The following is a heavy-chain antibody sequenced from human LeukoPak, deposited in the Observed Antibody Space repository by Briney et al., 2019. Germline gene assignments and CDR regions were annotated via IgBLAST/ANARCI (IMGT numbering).Heavy chain of an antibody. D-gene: IGHD7-27*01. CDR3: ARAGYYYYYGMDV. Sequence: SETLSLTCAVYGGSFSGYYWSWIRQPPGKGLEWIGYIYYSGSTYYNPSLKSRVTISVDTSKNQFSLKLSSVTAADTAVYYCARAGYYYYYGMDVWGQGTTVTVSS. V-gene: IGHV4-30-4*01. J-gene: IGHJ6*02. CDR1: GGSFSGYY. CDR2: IYYSGST.